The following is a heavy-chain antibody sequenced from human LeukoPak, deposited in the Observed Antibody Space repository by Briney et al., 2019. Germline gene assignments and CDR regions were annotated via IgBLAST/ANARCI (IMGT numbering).Heavy chain of an antibody. CDR3: ASGLAVAGFFDY. Sequence: GGSLRLSCAASGFTFNNYAMHWVRQAPGKGLEWVAVISYDGSNKYYADSVKGRFTISRDNSKNTLYLQMNSLRAEDTAVYYCASGLAVAGFFDYWGQGTLVTVSS. CDR2: ISYDGSNK. D-gene: IGHD6-19*01. CDR1: GFTFNNYA. J-gene: IGHJ4*02. V-gene: IGHV3-30-3*01.